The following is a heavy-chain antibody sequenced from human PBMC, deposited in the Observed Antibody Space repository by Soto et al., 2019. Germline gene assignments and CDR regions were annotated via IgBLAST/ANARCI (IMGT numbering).Heavy chain of an antibody. CDR1: GYTFTSYY. J-gene: IGHJ4*02. CDR3: ARDLRIVGATTNEFDY. D-gene: IGHD1-26*01. Sequence: ASVKVSCKASGYTFTSYYMHWVRQAPGQGLEWMGLINPSGGSTSYAQKFQGRVTMTRDTSTSTVYMELSSLRSEDTAVYYCARDLRIVGATTNEFDYWGQGTLVTVSS. CDR2: INPSGGST. V-gene: IGHV1-46*01.